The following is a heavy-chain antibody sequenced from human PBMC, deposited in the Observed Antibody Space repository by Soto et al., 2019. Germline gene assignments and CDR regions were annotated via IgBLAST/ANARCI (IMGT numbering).Heavy chain of an antibody. J-gene: IGHJ2*01. V-gene: IGHV3-7*05. D-gene: IGHD1-1*01. CDR1: GFTFSSYW. CDR3: ATQLPPGPWYFDL. CDR2: IKQDGSEK. Sequence: EVQLVESGGGLVQPGGSLRLSCAASGFTFSSYWMSWVRQAPGKGLEWVANIKQDGSEKYYVDSVKGRFTISRDNAKNSLYLQMNSLRAEDTAVYYCATQLPPGPWYFDLWGRGTLVTVSS.